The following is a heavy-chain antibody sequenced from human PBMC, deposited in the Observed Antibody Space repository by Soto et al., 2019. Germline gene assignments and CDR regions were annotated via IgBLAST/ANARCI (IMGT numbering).Heavy chain of an antibody. CDR2: IHYSGST. J-gene: IGHJ5*02. CDR1: DGAISRYH. V-gene: IGHV4-59*01. CDR3: ARDRGCTICGVVPNWLGH. D-gene: IGHD3-3*01. Sequence: EILSLPGTVADGAISRYHGTWIWPPPEKALEWFGDIHYSGSTNYNPSLKSRVTISVDTSKNQYSLKLSSVTAADTAVYYCARDRGCTICGVVPNWLGHRGQGTLVTVSA.